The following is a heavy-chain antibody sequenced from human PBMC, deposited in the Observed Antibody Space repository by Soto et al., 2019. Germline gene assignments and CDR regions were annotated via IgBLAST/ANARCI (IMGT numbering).Heavy chain of an antibody. Sequence: QVQLQESGPGLVKPSETLSLTCTVSGGSISNYYWTWIRQPPGKGLEWIGYIYYSGTTNYNPSLKSRVTISVDTSKNQFSLKLSSVTAADTAGYYCAKLPWADYGGIFDPWGQGTLVTVSS. CDR2: IYYSGTT. J-gene: IGHJ5*02. CDR3: AKLPWADYGGIFDP. V-gene: IGHV4-59*01. D-gene: IGHD4-17*01. CDR1: GGSISNYY.